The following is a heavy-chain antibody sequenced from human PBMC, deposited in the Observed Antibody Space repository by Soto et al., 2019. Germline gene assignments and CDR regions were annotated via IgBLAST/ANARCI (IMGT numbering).Heavy chain of an antibody. CDR1: GFAFSSYW. Sequence: EVQLVESGGGLVQPGGSLRLSCAASGFAFSSYWMQWVRQAPGKGPVWVSRISSDGRNTTYADFVKGRFTISRDNAENTLHRHMTSLTDAAMAVYYCIKASTVPGVGGYRWCERTLVTVAS. V-gene: IGHV3-74*01. CDR2: ISSDGRNT. D-gene: IGHD6-19*01. CDR3: IKASTVPGVGGYR. J-gene: IGHJ4*02.